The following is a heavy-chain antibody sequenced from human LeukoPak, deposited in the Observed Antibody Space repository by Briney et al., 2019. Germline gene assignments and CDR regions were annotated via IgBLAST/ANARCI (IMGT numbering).Heavy chain of an antibody. Sequence: GGSLRLSCVASGFSFSSYTMTWVRQTPGKGLEWVSTISGPGGSTYYTDSVKGRFTISRDNSKSTLYLQMNSLRAEDTAVYYCARVTRGSGYAFDIWGQGTMVTVSS. CDR3: ARVTRGSGYAFDI. CDR2: ISGPGGST. D-gene: IGHD5-12*01. CDR1: GFSFSSYT. J-gene: IGHJ3*02. V-gene: IGHV3-23*01.